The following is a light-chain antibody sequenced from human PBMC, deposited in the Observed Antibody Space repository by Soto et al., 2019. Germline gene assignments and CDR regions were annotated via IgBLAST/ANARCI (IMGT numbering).Light chain of an antibody. CDR2: EAS. CDR3: QQYSGEST. J-gene: IGKJ1*01. CDR1: QGISTW. V-gene: IGKV1-12*01. Sequence: DIQMTQSPSSVSASVGDRVTITCRASQGISTWLAWYQQKPGKAPNLLIYEASTLQRGVPSRFSGSGSGTEFTLTITSLQPEDVATYYCQQYSGESTFGQGTKVDIK.